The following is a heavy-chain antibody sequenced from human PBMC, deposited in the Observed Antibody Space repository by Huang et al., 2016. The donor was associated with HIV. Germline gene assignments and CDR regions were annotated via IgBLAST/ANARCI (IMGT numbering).Heavy chain of an antibody. J-gene: IGHJ4*02. CDR2: LYYSGNI. V-gene: IGHV4-39*01. D-gene: IGHD1-20*01. CDR3: ARPLTGTTALGY. CDR1: GSSISSSYY. Sequence: QLQLQESGPGLVQPSETLSLTCTVSGSSISSSYYWGWIRQPPGKGLEWIGNLYYSGNISNNPSLKSRVTISVDTSKNHISLKVDSVTAADTAVYYCARPLTGTTALGYWGQGTLVTVSS.